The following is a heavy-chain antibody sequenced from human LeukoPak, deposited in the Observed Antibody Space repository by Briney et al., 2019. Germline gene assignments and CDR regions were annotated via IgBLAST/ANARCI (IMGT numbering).Heavy chain of an antibody. V-gene: IGHV4-30-2*01. CDR1: GGSISSGGYS. CDR3: ARGYSYGYSFDY. CDR2: IYHSGST. J-gene: IGHJ4*02. Sequence: SETLSLTCAVSGGSISSGGYSWSWIRQPPGKGLEWIGYIYHSGSTYYNPSLKSRVTISVDRSKNQFSLKLSSVTAADTAVYYCARGYSYGYSFDYWGQGTLVTVSS. D-gene: IGHD5-18*01.